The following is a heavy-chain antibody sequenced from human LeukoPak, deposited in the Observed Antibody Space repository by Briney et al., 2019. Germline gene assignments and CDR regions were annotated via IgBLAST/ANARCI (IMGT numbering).Heavy chain of an antibody. D-gene: IGHD3-16*01. Sequence: SETLSLTCTVSGGSISGSYWTWLRQSPGKALKWIGYVDNSGSTNYNPSLKSRLTISVDTSNKQFSLRLSSVTAADTAVYYCASAYGYYYYYMDVWGKGTTVTVSS. V-gene: IGHV4-59*01. CDR2: VDNSGST. CDR3: ASAYGYYYYYMDV. J-gene: IGHJ6*03. CDR1: GGSISGSY.